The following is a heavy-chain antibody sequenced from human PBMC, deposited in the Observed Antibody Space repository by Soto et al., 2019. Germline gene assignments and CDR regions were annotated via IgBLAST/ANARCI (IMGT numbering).Heavy chain of an antibody. D-gene: IGHD3-3*01. CDR2: INAGNGNT. Sequence: ASVKVSCKASGYTFTSYAMHWVRQAPGQRLEWMGWINAGNGNTKYSQKFQGRVTITRDTSASTAYMELSSLRSEDTAVYYCARDSFEGDFWSGYFTRDYYYYGMDVWGQGTTVTVSS. V-gene: IGHV1-3*01. J-gene: IGHJ6*02. CDR1: GYTFTSYA. CDR3: ARDSFEGDFWSGYFTRDYYYYGMDV.